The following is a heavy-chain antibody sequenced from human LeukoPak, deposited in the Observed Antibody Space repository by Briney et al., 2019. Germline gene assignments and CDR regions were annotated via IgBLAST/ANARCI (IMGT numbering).Heavy chain of an antibody. CDR1: GYTFTSYG. V-gene: IGHV1-18*01. CDR2: ISAYNGNT. CDR3: ARVAVAAQWYYYYYMDV. Sequence: GASVKVSCKASGYTFTSYGISWVRQAPGQGLEWMGWISAYNGNTNYAQKLQGRVTMTTDTSTSTAYMELRSLRSDDTAVYYCARVAVAAQWYYYYYMDVWGKGTTVTISS. D-gene: IGHD6-19*01. J-gene: IGHJ6*03.